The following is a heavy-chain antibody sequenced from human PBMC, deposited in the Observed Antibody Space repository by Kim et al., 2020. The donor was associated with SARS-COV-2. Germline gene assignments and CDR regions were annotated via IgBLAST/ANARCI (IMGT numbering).Heavy chain of an antibody. D-gene: IGHD6-19*01. Sequence: ASVKVSCKASGYTFTSYGISWVRQAPGQGLEWMGWISAYNGNTNYAQKLQGRVTMTTDTSTSTAYMELRSLRSDDTAVYYCASPIFYSSGWTLSPYGMDVWGQGTTVTVSS. CDR3: ASPIFYSSGWTLSPYGMDV. V-gene: IGHV1-18*04. CDR2: ISAYNGNT. J-gene: IGHJ6*02. CDR1: GYTFTSYG.